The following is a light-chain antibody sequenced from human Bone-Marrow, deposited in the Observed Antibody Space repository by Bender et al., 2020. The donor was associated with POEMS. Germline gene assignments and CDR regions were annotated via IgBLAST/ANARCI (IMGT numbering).Light chain of an antibody. Sequence: QAVVTQEPSLTVSPGMTVTLTCCSSTGVVTSGHYPYWFQQRPGQAPKTLIYDTNNKHSWTPARFSGSLLGGKADMTLSGAQPANEADYCCLLSNDSVWVFSEGTQLTV. V-gene: IGLV7-46*01. CDR1: TGVVTSGHY. CDR3: LLSNDSVWV. CDR2: DTN. J-gene: IGLJ5*02.